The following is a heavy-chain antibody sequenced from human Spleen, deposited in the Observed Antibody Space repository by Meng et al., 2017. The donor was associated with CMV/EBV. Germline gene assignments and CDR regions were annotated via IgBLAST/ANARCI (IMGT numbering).Heavy chain of an antibody. Sequence: CGGSGCTFVRYWMRWVRQPPGKGLVWVARINTDGRSKSSADTMEDRFTISRDNAKNRLYLQMNGLRAEDTAVYYCARGKGGTWYFDLWGRGTLVTVSS. CDR2: INTDGRSK. CDR3: ARGKGGTWYFDL. J-gene: IGHJ2*01. D-gene: IGHD3-16*01. CDR1: GCTFVRYW. V-gene: IGHV3-74*01.